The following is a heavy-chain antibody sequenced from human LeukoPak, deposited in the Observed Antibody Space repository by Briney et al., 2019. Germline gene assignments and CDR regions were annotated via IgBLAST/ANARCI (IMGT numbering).Heavy chain of an antibody. D-gene: IGHD3-10*01. Sequence: PSETLSLTSTVSGYSISSGYYWGWIRQPPGKGLEWIGSIYHSGSTSCNPSLKSRVSISVDTSKNQFSLKLSSVTAADTAVYYCARIGNYDSGSSIGMDVWGQGTTVTVSS. CDR1: GYSISSGYY. J-gene: IGHJ6*02. V-gene: IGHV4-38-2*02. CDR3: ARIGNYDSGSSIGMDV. CDR2: IYHSGST.